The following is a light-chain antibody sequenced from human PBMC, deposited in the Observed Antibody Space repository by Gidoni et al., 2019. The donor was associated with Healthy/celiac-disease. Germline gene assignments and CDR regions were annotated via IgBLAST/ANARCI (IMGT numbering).Light chain of an antibody. Sequence: QSALTQPASVSGSPGQSITISCTGTSSDVGGYNYVSWYQQHPGKAPKLMIYDVSNRPSGVSNRFSGSKSGNTASRTISGRQAEDEADYYCSSYTSSSTLFGGGTKLTVL. CDR3: SSYTSSSTL. V-gene: IGLV2-14*01. J-gene: IGLJ2*01. CDR1: SSDVGGYNY. CDR2: DVS.